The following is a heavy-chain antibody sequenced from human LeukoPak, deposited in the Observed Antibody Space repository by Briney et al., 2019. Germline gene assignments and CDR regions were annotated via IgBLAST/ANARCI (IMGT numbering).Heavy chain of an antibody. CDR1: GGSFSGYY. CDR2: INHSGST. J-gene: IGHJ5*02. D-gene: IGHD3-10*01. Sequence: SETLSLTCAVYGGSFSGYYWSWIRQPPGKGLEWIGEINHSGSTNYNPSLKSRVTISVDTSKNQFSLKLSSVTAADTAVYYCARGYGRTRRTRLRLEYNWLDPWGQGTLVTVSS. CDR3: ARGYGRTRRTRLRLEYNWLDP. V-gene: IGHV4-34*01.